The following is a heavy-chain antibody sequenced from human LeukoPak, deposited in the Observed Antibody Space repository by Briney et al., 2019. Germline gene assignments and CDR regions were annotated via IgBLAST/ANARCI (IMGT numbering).Heavy chain of an antibody. CDR1: GFTVSSNS. Sequence: TGGSLRLSCTVSGFTVSSNSMSWVRQAPGKGLEWVSFIYSDNTHYSDSVKGRFTISRDNSKNTLYLQMNSLRAEDTAVYYCAKDGGSGSYDPALWGQGTMVTVSS. CDR2: IYSDNT. J-gene: IGHJ3*01. V-gene: IGHV3-53*01. CDR3: AKDGGSGSYDPAL. D-gene: IGHD1-26*01.